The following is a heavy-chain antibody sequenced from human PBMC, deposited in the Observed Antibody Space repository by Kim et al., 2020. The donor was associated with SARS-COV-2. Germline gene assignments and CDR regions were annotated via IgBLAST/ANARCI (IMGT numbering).Heavy chain of an antibody. Sequence: SETLSLTCTVSGGSISSSSYYWGWIRQPPGKGLEWIGSIYYSGSTYYNPSLKSRVTISVDTSKNQFSLKLSSVTAADTAVYYCARGVAIFGVGYYFDYWGQGTLVTVSS. CDR2: IYYSGST. V-gene: IGHV4-39*01. D-gene: IGHD3-3*01. CDR1: GGSISSSSYY. CDR3: ARGVAIFGVGYYFDY. J-gene: IGHJ4*02.